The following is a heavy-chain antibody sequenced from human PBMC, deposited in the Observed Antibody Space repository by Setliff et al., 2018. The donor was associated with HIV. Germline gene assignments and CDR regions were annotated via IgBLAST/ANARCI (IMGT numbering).Heavy chain of an antibody. J-gene: IGHJ6*02. Sequence: PGGSLRLSCAASGFTFSDSNMNWVRQPPGKGLEWVSHISNGSPTIYYAGSVKGRFTISRDNAKNSLFLQMNSLRAEDTGVYYCARGGDVVRLHLEELSFFMDVWGQGTTVTVSS. CDR3: ARGGDVVRLHLEELSFFMDV. CDR2: ISNGSPTI. D-gene: IGHD3-16*02. V-gene: IGHV3-48*04. CDR1: GFTFSDSN.